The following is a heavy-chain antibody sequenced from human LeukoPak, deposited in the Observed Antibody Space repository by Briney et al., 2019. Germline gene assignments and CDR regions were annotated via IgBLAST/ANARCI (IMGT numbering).Heavy chain of an antibody. Sequence: RSLRLSCAASGFTFDDYAMHWVRQAPGKGLEWVSGISWNSGSIGYADSVKGRFTISRDNAKNSLYLQMNSLRAEDTALYYCAKDSDHYDSSGYLDYWGQGTLVTVSS. CDR3: AKDSDHYDSSGYLDY. J-gene: IGHJ4*02. V-gene: IGHV3-9*01. D-gene: IGHD3-22*01. CDR2: ISWNSGSI. CDR1: GFTFDDYA.